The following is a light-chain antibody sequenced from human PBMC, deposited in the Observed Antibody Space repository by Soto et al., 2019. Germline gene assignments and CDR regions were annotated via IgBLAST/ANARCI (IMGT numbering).Light chain of an antibody. CDR3: QAWDSDSVV. J-gene: IGLJ2*01. CDR2: EVS. CDR1: SSDVGGYNY. Sequence: QSALTQPASVSGSPGQSITISCTGTSSDVGGYNYVSWYQQHPGKAPKLMIYEVSNRPSGVSNRFSGSSSGNTASLTITGTLSTDEADYYCQAWDSDSVVFGGGTKLTVL. V-gene: IGLV2-14*01.